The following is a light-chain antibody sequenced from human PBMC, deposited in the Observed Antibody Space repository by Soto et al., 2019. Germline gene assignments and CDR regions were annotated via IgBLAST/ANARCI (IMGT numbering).Light chain of an antibody. CDR3: QQRSNWPIT. J-gene: IGKJ5*01. V-gene: IGKV3-11*01. CDR1: QSVSSY. CDR2: DAS. Sequence: EIGLTQSPATLSLSPGERATLSCRASQSVSSYLAWCQQKPGQAPRLLIYDASDRATGIPARFSGSGSGTDFTLTISSLEPEDFAVYYCQQRSNWPITFGQGTRLEIK.